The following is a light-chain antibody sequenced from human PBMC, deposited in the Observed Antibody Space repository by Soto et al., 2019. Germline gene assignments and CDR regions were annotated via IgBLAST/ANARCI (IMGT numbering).Light chain of an antibody. CDR1: SSDVGGYNY. V-gene: IGLV2-14*01. J-gene: IGLJ2*01. Sequence: QSALTQPASVSGSPGQSITISCTGTSSDVGGYNYASWYQQNPGKAPKLMIYEVSNRPSGVSNRFSGSKSGNTASLTISGLQAEDEADYYCSSYTSSTYVVFGGGTQLTVL. CDR2: EVS. CDR3: SSYTSSTYVV.